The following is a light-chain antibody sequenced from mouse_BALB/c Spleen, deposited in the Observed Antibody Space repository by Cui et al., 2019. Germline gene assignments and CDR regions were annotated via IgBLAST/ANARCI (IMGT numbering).Light chain of an antibody. CDR3: HQWSSYPT. CDR2: STS. CDR1: SSVSY. Sequence: QILLTQSPAIMSASLGEEITLTCSASSSVSYMHWYQQKSGTSPKLLIYSTSNLASGVPSRFSGSGSGTFYSLTISSVEAEDAADYYCHQWSSYPTFGGGTKLEIK. V-gene: IGKV4-80*01. J-gene: IGKJ2*01.